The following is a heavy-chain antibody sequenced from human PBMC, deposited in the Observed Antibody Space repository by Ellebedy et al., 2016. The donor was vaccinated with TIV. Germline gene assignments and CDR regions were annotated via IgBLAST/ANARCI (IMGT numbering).Heavy chain of an antibody. Sequence: GGSLRLSCAASGFTFSTYSMSWVRQAPGKGLQWVSAISSRGDDTYYTDSVKGRFTISRDNFKNTLHLQINSRRDDDTAVYVCVKCGARSYNCYQDGFHVWGQGTMVTVSS. CDR2: ISSRGDDT. CDR1: GFTFSTYS. J-gene: IGHJ3*01. CDR3: VKCGARSYNCYQDGFHV. D-gene: IGHD1-1*01. V-gene: IGHV3-23*01.